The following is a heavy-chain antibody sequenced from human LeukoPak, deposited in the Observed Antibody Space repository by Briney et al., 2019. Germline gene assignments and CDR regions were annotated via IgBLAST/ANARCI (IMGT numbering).Heavy chain of an antibody. V-gene: IGHV4-39*01. J-gene: IGHJ4*02. Sequence: WVRQAPGKGLEWIGSMYYSGSTYYSPSLKSRVTISVDTSKNQFSLKLSSVTAADTAVYSCASSVAEYYYDRSFDYWGQGILVTVSS. CDR3: ASSVAEYYYDRSFDY. D-gene: IGHD3-22*01. CDR2: MYYSGST.